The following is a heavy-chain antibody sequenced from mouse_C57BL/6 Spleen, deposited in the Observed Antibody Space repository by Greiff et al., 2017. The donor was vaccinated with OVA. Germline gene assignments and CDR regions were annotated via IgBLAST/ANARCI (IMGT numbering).Heavy chain of an antibody. CDR2: IRNKANGYTT. J-gene: IGHJ1*03. V-gene: IGHV7-3*01. CDR1: GFTFTDYY. Sequence: EVKLMESGGGLVQPGGSLSLSCAASGFTFTDYYMSWVRQPPGKALEWLGFIRNKANGYTTEYSASVKGRFTISRDNSQSILYLQMNALGAEDSATYYCARYTGLRQGYFDVWGTGTTVTVSS. D-gene: IGHD3-1*01. CDR3: ARYTGLRQGYFDV.